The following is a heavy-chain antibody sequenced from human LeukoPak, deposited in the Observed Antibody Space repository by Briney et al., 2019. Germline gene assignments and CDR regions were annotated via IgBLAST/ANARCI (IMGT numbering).Heavy chain of an antibody. CDR2: INHSGST. CDR3: ARRPHDGSGSCSDYVWGSPGAFDI. CDR1: GGSFSGYY. Sequence: SETLSLTCAVYGGSFSGYYWSWIRQPPGKGLEWIGEINHSGSTNYNPSLKSRVTISVDTSKNQFSLKLSSVTAADTAVYYCARRPHDGSGSCSDYVWGSPGAFDIWGQGTMVTVSS. V-gene: IGHV4-34*01. J-gene: IGHJ3*02. D-gene: IGHD3-16*01.